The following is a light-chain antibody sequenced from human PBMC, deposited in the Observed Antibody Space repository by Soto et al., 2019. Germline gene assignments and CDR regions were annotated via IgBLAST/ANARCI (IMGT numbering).Light chain of an antibody. Sequence: QSALTQPAPVSGSPGQSITISCTGTSSDIGGYNYVSWYQQHPGKAPKLMIYDVSDRPSGVSNRFSGSKSGNTASLTISGLQAEDEADYYCASYASSNTMLFGGGTKLTVL. CDR3: ASYASSNTML. V-gene: IGLV2-14*03. CDR2: DVS. CDR1: SSDIGGYNY. J-gene: IGLJ2*01.